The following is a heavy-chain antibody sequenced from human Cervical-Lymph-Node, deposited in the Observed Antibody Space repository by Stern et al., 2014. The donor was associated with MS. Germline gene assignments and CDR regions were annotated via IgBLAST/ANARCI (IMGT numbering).Heavy chain of an antibody. CDR3: ARPPPRRKWDDPNYGMDV. Sequence: VQLEESGAEVKKPGESLKISCKGSGYTFTNNWIAWVRQMPGKGLEWMGIIYPDDSDIRYSPSLQGPVTISADKSIRTAYLQGRSLKAADSAVYYCARPPPRRKWDDPNYGMDVWGQGTTVTVSS. D-gene: IGHD1-1*01. CDR2: IYPDDSDI. J-gene: IGHJ6*02. CDR1: GYTFTNNW. V-gene: IGHV5-51*03.